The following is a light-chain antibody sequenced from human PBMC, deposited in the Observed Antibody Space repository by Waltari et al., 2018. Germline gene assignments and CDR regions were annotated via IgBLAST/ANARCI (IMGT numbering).Light chain of an antibody. J-gene: IGLJ2*01. Sequence: SVLTQSPSASGTSGQRVTISCSGSSSNIGRDIVNWYRHLPGTAPELLIYNNNQRPSGVPDRFSGSKSGTSASLAISGLQSEDEADYYCAAWDSRLNGVVFGGGTKLTVL. CDR1: SSNIGRDI. V-gene: IGLV1-44*01. CDR2: NNN. CDR3: AAWDSRLNGVV.